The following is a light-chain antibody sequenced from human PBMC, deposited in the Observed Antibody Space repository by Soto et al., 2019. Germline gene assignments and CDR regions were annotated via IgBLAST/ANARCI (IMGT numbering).Light chain of an antibody. V-gene: IGLV4-69*01. CDR2: LSSDGSH. J-gene: IGLJ2*01. Sequence: QPVLTQSPSASASLGASVKLTCTLSSGHSSYAIAWHQQQPEEGPRYLMKLSSDGSHSKGDGIPDRFSGSSSGAERYLTISSLQSEDEADYYCQTWDTGARVVFGGGTKVTVL. CDR3: QTWDTGARVV. CDR1: SGHSSYA.